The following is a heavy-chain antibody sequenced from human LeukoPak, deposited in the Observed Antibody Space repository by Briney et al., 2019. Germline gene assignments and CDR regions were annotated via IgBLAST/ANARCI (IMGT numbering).Heavy chain of an antibody. CDR1: GYTFSSYY. V-gene: IGHV1-46*01. CDR3: ARGEVVVAATSWFDP. CDR2: INPSSGSI. Sequence: GASVKVSCKASGYTFSSYYMHWVRQAPGQGLEWMGIINPSSGSISYAQKFQGRVTMTRDTSTSTVYMELSSLRSEDTAVYYCARGEVVVAATSWFDPWGQGTLVTVSS. D-gene: IGHD2-15*01. J-gene: IGHJ5*02.